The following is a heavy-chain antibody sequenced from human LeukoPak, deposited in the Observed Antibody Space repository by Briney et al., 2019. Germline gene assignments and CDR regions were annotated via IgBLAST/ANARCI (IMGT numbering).Heavy chain of an antibody. CDR3: ARDSLDWGPHAFDI. CDR1: GFTFSSYS. Sequence: PGGSLRLSCAASGFTFSSYSMNWVRQAPGKGLEWVSSISSSSSYIYYADSVKGRFTISRGNAKNSLYLQMNSLRAEDTAVYYCARDSLDWGPHAFDIWGQGTMVTVSS. J-gene: IGHJ3*02. CDR2: ISSSSSYI. D-gene: IGHD2-21*01. V-gene: IGHV3-21*01.